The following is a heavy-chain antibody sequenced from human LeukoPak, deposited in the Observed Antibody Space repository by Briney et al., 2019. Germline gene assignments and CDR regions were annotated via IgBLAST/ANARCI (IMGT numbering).Heavy chain of an antibody. Sequence: ASVKVSCKASGYTFTGYYMHWVRQAPGQGLEWVGWINPNSGGTNYAQKFQGRVTMTRDTSISTAYMELSRLRSDDTAVYYCASGRYFDWLLRIDYWGQGTLVTVSS. CDR2: INPNSGGT. V-gene: IGHV1-2*02. J-gene: IGHJ4*02. CDR3: ASGRYFDWLLRIDY. D-gene: IGHD3-9*01. CDR1: GYTFTGYY.